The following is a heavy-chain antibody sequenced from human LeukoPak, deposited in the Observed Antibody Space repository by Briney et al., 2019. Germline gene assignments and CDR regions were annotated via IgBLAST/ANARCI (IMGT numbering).Heavy chain of an antibody. Sequence: ETLSLTCTFCGSSISSLYWSWIRQPAAKGQERIGYIYYSGSTNYNPSLKCRVTISVDTSKNQFSLKLSSVTAADTAVYYCARLRYFDWLLPHYFDYWGQGTLVTVSS. CDR1: GSSISSLY. CDR3: ARLRYFDWLLPHYFDY. V-gene: IGHV4-59*11. J-gene: IGHJ4*02. CDR2: IYYSGST. D-gene: IGHD3-9*01.